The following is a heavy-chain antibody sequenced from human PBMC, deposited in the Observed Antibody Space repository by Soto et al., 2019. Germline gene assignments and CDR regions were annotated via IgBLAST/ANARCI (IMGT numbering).Heavy chain of an antibody. J-gene: IGHJ6*02. CDR3: ARDTGTTYYYYGMDV. Sequence: EVQVLESGGGLVQPGGSLRLSCAASEFTFSTYAMSWVRQAPGKGLEWVSGISGSSSYIYYADSVKGRFTISRDNAKNSLYLQMNSLRAKDTAVYYCARDTGTTYYYYGMDVWGQGTTVTVSS. CDR2: ISGSSSYI. D-gene: IGHD1-7*01. V-gene: IGHV3-21*01. CDR1: EFTFSTYA.